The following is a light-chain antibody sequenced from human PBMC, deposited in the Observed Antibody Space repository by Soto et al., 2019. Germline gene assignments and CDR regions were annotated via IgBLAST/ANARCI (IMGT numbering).Light chain of an antibody. Sequence: QSVLTQPASVSGSPGQSITISCTGTSSDVGGYNYVSWYQQHPGKAPKLMIYDVSNRPSGVSNRFSGSESGNTASLTISGLQAEDEADYYCSSYTSSSTLEVFVTGTKVTVL. CDR1: SSDVGGYNY. CDR2: DVS. J-gene: IGLJ1*01. V-gene: IGLV2-14*01. CDR3: SSYTSSSTLEV.